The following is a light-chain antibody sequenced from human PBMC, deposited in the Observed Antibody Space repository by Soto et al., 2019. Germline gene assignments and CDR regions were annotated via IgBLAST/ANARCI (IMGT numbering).Light chain of an antibody. CDR1: SSNIGAGYD. V-gene: IGLV1-40*01. Sequence: QSVLTQPPSVSGAPGQRVIISCTGSSSNIGAGYDVHWYQQLPGTAPKLLIYGNKNRPSGVPDRISGSKSATSASLAITGLQAEDEGDYYCQPYDSSLSGSVFGGGTQPTVL. CDR2: GNK. J-gene: IGLJ2*01. CDR3: QPYDSSLSGSV.